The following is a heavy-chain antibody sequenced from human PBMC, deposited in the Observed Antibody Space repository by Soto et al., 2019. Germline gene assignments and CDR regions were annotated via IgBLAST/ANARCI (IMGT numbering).Heavy chain of an antibody. CDR3: ARGGFWSGYYYHFDY. D-gene: IGHD3-3*01. CDR2: IIPIFGTA. CDR1: GGTFSRYS. Sequence: CKASGGTFSRYSISWVRQAPGQGLEWMGGIIPIFGTANYAQKFQGRVTITADESTSTAYMELSSLRSEDTAVYYCARGGFWSGYYYHFDYWGQGTLVTVSS. V-gene: IGHV1-69*01. J-gene: IGHJ4*02.